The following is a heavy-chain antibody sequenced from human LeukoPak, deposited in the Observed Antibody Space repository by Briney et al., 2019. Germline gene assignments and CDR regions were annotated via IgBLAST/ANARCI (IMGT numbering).Heavy chain of an antibody. J-gene: IGHJ5*02. CDR2: MNPNSGNT. V-gene: IGHV1-8*01. Sequence: ASVKVSCKASGYTFTSYDTNWVRQATGQGLEWMGWMNPNSGNTGYAQKFQGRVTMTRNTSISTAYMELSSLRSEDTAVYYCARKRMSGNWFDPWGQGTLVTVSS. CDR1: GYTFTSYD. D-gene: IGHD3-10*01. CDR3: ARKRMSGNWFDP.